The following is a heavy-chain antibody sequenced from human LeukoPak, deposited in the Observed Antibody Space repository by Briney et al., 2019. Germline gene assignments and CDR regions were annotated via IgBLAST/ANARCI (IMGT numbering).Heavy chain of an antibody. V-gene: IGHV1-2*06. CDR3: ARVVSSYGSSPIDY. J-gene: IGHJ4*02. Sequence: PEASVKVSCKVSGHTFTGYYMHWVRQAPGQGLEWMGRINPNCGGTNYAQKFQGRVTMTRDTSISTAYMELSRLRSDDTAVYYCARVVSSYGSSPIDYWGQGTLVTVSS. CDR2: INPNCGGT. D-gene: IGHD5-18*01. CDR1: GHTFTGYY.